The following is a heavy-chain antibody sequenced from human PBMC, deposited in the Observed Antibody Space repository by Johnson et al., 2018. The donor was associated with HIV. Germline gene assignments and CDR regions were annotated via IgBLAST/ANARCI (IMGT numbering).Heavy chain of an antibody. V-gene: IGHV3-13*01. D-gene: IGHD6-6*01. CDR2: IGTAGDT. CDR3: ARANSRGAEYSNLGAFDI. CDR1: RITFDNYG. J-gene: IGHJ3*02. Sequence: VQLVESGGGLVQPGGSLRLSCATSRITFDNYGMTWVRQAPGQGLEWVSAIGTAGDTYYPGPVKGRFTISRENAKNSLYLQMNSLRAGDTAVYYCARANSRGAEYSNLGAFDIWGQGTMVTVSS.